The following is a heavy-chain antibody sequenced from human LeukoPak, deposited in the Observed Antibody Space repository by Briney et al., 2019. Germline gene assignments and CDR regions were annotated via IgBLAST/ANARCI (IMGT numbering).Heavy chain of an antibody. CDR1: GFTFSSYA. J-gene: IGHJ4*02. CDR2: ISYDGSNK. CDR3: ARGLHYGDFFDY. D-gene: IGHD4-17*01. V-gene: IGHV3-30*04. Sequence: PGRSLRLSCAASGFTFSSYAMHWVRQAPGKGLEWVAVISYDGSNKYYADSVKGRFTISRDNSKNTLYLQMNSLRAEDTAVYYCARGLHYGDFFDYWGQGTLVTVSS.